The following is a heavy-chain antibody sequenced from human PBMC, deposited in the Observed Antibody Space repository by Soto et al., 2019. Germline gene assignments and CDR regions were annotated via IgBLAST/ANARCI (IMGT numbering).Heavy chain of an antibody. CDR1: GGSFSGYY. V-gene: IGHV4-34*01. J-gene: IGHJ6*02. CDR3: ARGVYYGSGSYYSYYYGMDV. CDR2: ISHSGST. Sequence: SETLSLTCAVYGGSFSGYYWSWIRQPPGKGLEWIGEISHSGSTNYNPSLKSRVTISVDTSKNQFSLKLSSVTAAGTAVYYCARGVYYGSGSYYSYYYGMDVWGQGTTVTASS. D-gene: IGHD3-10*01.